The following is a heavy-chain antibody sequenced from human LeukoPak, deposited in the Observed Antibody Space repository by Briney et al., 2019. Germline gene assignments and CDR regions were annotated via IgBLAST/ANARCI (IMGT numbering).Heavy chain of an antibody. CDR3: AREGLGYCSSTSCQDAFDI. J-gene: IGHJ3*02. CDR1: GGSISSGGYY. D-gene: IGHD2-2*01. CDR2: IYHSGST. Sequence: PSETLSLTCTVSGGSISSGGYYWSWIRQPPGKGLEWIGYIYHSGSTYYNPSLKSRVTISVDRSKNQFSLKLSSVTAADTAVYYCAREGLGYCSSTSCQDAFDIWGQGTMVTVSS. V-gene: IGHV4-30-2*01.